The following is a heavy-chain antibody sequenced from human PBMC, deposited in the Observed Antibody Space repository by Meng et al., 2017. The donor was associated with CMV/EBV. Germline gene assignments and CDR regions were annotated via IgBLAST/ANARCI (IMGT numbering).Heavy chain of an antibody. CDR1: GFTFTSSA. CDR3: AAGGAKSSSWHY. J-gene: IGHJ4*02. V-gene: IGHV1-58*01. D-gene: IGHD6-13*01. Sequence: SVKVSCKASGFTFTSSAVQWVRQARGQRLEWIGWIVVGSGNTNYAQKFQERVTITRDMSTSTAYMELSSLRSEDTAVYYCAAGGAKSSSWHYWGQGTLVTVPQ. CDR2: IVVGSGNT.